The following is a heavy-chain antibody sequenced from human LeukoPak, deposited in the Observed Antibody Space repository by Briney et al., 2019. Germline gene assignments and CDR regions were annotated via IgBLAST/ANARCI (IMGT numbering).Heavy chain of an antibody. Sequence: GASVKVSCKASGYTFTGYYTHWVRQAPGQGLEWMGRINPNSGGTNYAQRFQGRVTMTRDTSISTAYMELSRPRSDDTAVYYCARKSGYSGYDWDFDYWGQGTLVTVSS. CDR1: GYTFTGYY. D-gene: IGHD5-12*01. CDR2: INPNSGGT. CDR3: ARKSGYSGYDWDFDY. V-gene: IGHV1-2*06. J-gene: IGHJ4*02.